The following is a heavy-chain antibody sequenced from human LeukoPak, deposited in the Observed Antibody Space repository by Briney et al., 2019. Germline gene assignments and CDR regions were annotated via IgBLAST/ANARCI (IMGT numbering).Heavy chain of an antibody. Sequence: GGSPGIFFAAPGFTGRSNYIRRVGQAPGKGLEWVSVIYSGGSTYYADSVKGRFTISRDNSKNTLYLQMNSLRAEDTAVYYCAAFSAWGQGTLVTVSS. V-gene: IGHV3-53*01. CDR2: IYSGGST. CDR3: AAFSA. J-gene: IGHJ4*02. CDR1: GFTGRSNY. D-gene: IGHD2/OR15-2a*01.